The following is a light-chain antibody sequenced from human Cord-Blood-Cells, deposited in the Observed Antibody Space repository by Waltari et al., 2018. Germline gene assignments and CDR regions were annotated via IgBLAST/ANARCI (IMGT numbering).Light chain of an antibody. Sequence: DIQLTQPQSFRSASVEASVTITCRARQGISSYLAWYQQKPGKAPKLLIYAASTLQSGVPSRFSGSGSGTEFTLTISSLQPEDFATYYCQQLNSYPPTFGQGTKVEIK. CDR3: QQLNSYPPT. CDR1: QGISSY. V-gene: IGKV1-9*01. CDR2: AAS. J-gene: IGKJ1*01.